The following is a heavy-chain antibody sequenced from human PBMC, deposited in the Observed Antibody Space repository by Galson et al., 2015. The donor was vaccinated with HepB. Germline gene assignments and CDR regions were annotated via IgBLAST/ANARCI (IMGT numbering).Heavy chain of an antibody. Sequence: SLRLSCAASGFTFSDYYMIWIRQAPGKGLEWISCISHSGSSTSYADSVKGRFTISRDNAKNSLYLQMNSLRAEDTAVYYCARGQSGTFETYWGQGTLVTVSS. CDR2: ISHSGSST. D-gene: IGHD1-7*01. V-gene: IGHV3-11*06. J-gene: IGHJ4*02. CDR1: GFTFSDYY. CDR3: ARGQSGTFETY.